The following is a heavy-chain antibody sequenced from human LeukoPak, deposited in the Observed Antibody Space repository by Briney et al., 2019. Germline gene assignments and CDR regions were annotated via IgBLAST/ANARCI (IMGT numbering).Heavy chain of an antibody. CDR1: GFTFSSYA. Sequence: QTGGSLRLSCAAFGFTFSSYAMSWVRQAPGKGLEWVSAISGSGGSTYYADSVKGRFTISRDNSKNTLYLQMNSLRAEDTAVYYCAKGARGQYYDFWSGYYTHFDYWGQGTLVTVSS. CDR3: AKGARGQYYDFWSGYYTHFDY. V-gene: IGHV3-23*01. CDR2: ISGSGGST. J-gene: IGHJ4*02. D-gene: IGHD3-3*01.